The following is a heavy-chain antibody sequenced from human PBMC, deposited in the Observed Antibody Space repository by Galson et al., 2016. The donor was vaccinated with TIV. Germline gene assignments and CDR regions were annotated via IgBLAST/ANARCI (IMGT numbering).Heavy chain of an antibody. V-gene: IGHV3-48*04. CDR1: GFTFSSWH. J-gene: IGHJ3*01. Sequence: SLRLSCAASGFTFSSWHMDWVRQAPGEGLEWISFITYTSATIYYADSVKGRFTVSRDNAKNSLYLQMNSLRAEDTAVYYCARPGNYDGDRRGAFDLWGQGTRVTVSP. D-gene: IGHD4-23*01. CDR2: ITYTSATI. CDR3: ARPGNYDGDRRGAFDL.